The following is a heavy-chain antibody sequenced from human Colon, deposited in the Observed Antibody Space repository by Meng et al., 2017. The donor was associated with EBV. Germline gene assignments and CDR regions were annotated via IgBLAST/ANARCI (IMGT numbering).Heavy chain of an antibody. CDR3: ARVVTALWGYYFDY. CDR1: GGLSSSSNW. V-gene: IGHV4-4*02. J-gene: IGHJ4*02. D-gene: IGHD2-21*02. Sequence: GPGLVSLAGILSRSGSVSGGLSSSSNWWSWGRQPPGKGLEWIGEIYHSGSTNYNPSLMSRVTISVDKSKNQFSLKLSSVTAADTAVYYCARVVTALWGYYFDYWGQGTLVTVSS. CDR2: IYHSGST.